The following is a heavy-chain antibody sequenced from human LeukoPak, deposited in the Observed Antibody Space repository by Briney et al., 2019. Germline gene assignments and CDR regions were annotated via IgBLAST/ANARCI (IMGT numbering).Heavy chain of an antibody. Sequence: GGSLRLSCAASGFTVSSNYMSWVRQAPGKGREWVSVNFTGGSTYYADSVRGRFTISRDISKNTLYLQMNSLRAADTAVYYCSRGTGNYAFDIWGQGTMVTVSS. CDR3: SRGTGNYAFDI. CDR1: GFTVSSNY. J-gene: IGHJ3*02. V-gene: IGHV3-66*01. D-gene: IGHD1-1*01. CDR2: NFTGGST.